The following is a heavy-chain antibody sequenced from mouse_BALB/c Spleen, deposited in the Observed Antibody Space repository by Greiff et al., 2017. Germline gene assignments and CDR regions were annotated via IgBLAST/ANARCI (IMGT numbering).Heavy chain of an antibody. D-gene: IGHD1-1*01. J-gene: IGHJ2*01. CDR1: GYTFTSYW. Sequence: VQLQQSGAELVKPGASVKLSCKASGYTFTSYWMHWVKQRPGQGLEWIGEIDPSDSYTNYNQKFKGKATLTVDKSSSTAYMQLSSLTSEDSAVYYCARFITTVVADYWGQGTTLTVSS. V-gene: IGHV1-69*02. CDR3: ARFITTVVADY. CDR2: IDPSDSYT.